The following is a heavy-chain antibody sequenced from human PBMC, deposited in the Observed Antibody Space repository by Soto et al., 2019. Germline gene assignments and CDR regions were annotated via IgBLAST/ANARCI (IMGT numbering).Heavy chain of an antibody. CDR2: IVVGSGNT. CDR1: GFTFTSSA. D-gene: IGHD3-3*01. J-gene: IGHJ6*02. CDR3: AADLRFASRQSGYPPAGYYYGMDV. Sequence: SVKVSCKASGFTFTSSAVQWVRQARGQRLEWIGWIVVGSGNTNYAQKFQERVTITRDMSTSTAYMELSSLRSEDTAVYYCAADLRFASRQSGYPPAGYYYGMDVWGQGNTVTVSS. V-gene: IGHV1-58*01.